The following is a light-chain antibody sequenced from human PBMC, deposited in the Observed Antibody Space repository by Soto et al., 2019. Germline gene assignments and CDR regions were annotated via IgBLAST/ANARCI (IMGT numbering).Light chain of an antibody. Sequence: QSVLTQPPSVSGAPGQRVTISCTGSSSNIGAGYDVHWYQQLPGTAPKLLIYGNSNRPSGVPDRFSDSKSGTSASLPITAPPAVKETVYNSQSYDSRPSYVFSTGGKGTAL. V-gene: IGLV1-40*01. CDR1: SSNIGAGYD. J-gene: IGLJ1*01. CDR2: GNS. CDR3: QSYDSRPSYV.